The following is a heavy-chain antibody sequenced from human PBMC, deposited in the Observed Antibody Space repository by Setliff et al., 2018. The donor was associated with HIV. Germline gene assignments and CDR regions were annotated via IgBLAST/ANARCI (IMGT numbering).Heavy chain of an antibody. Sequence: SETLSLTCAVSGYSISSGFYWGWIRQPPGKGLEWIGTIYHSGSTYYNPSLKSRVTISVDTSKNQFSLKVSSVTAADTAVYYCARDRPYSGYPDWDQGTLVTVSS. J-gene: IGHJ4*02. V-gene: IGHV4-38-2*02. CDR2: IYHSGST. CDR3: ARDRPYSGYPD. CDR1: GYSISSGFY. D-gene: IGHD5-12*01.